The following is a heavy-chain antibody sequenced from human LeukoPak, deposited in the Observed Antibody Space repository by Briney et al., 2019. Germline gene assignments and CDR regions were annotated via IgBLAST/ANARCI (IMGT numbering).Heavy chain of an antibody. V-gene: IGHV1-18*01. D-gene: IGHD4-17*01. Sequence: ASVTVSCKASGYTFTSYGISWVRQAPGQGLEWMGWISAYNGNTNYAQKLQGRVTMTTDTSTSTAYMEARSLRSDDTAVYYCASNDYGDYEAYYFDYWGQGTLVTVSS. CDR1: GYTFTSYG. J-gene: IGHJ4*02. CDR3: ASNDYGDYEAYYFDY. CDR2: ISAYNGNT.